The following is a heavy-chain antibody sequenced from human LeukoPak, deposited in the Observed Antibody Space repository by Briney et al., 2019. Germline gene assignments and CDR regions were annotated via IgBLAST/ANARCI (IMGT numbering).Heavy chain of an antibody. V-gene: IGHV3-7*01. CDR3: ARDGDGYNYPY. CDR1: GFSFSSYW. CDR2: IKQDGSEK. J-gene: IGHJ4*02. Sequence: PGGSLRLSCAASGFSFSSYWMSWVRQAPGKGLEWVANIKQDGSEKYYVDSVKGRFTISRDNAKNSLYLQMNSLRAEDTAVYYCARDGDGYNYPYWGQGTLVTVSS. D-gene: IGHD5-24*01.